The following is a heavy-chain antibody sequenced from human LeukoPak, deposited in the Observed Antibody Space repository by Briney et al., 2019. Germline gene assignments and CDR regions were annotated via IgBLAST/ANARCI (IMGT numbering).Heavy chain of an antibody. Sequence: PGGSLRLSCAASGFTFSSYEMNWVRQAPGKGLEWVSYISSSGSTIYYADSVKGRFIISRDSAKNSLYLQMNSLRAEDTAVYYCARETDSTLFDYWGQGTLVTVSS. CDR1: GFTFSSYE. CDR3: ARETDSTLFDY. J-gene: IGHJ4*02. V-gene: IGHV3-48*03. D-gene: IGHD2-2*01. CDR2: ISSSGSTI.